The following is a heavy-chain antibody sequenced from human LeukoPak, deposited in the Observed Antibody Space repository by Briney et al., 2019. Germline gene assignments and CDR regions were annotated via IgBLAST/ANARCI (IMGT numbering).Heavy chain of an antibody. D-gene: IGHD3-22*01. Sequence: PGGSLRLSCAASGFTFSSYAMHWVRQAPGKGLEWVAVISYDGSNKYYADSVKGRFTISRDNSKNTLYLQMNSLRAEDTAVYYCARDLDSSGFDYWGQGTLVTVSS. CDR1: GFTFSSYA. J-gene: IGHJ4*02. CDR2: ISYDGSNK. CDR3: ARDLDSSGFDY. V-gene: IGHV3-30-3*01.